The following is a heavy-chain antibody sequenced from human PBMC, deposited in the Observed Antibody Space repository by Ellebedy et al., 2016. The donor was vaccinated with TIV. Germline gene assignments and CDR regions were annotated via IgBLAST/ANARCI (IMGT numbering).Heavy chain of an antibody. CDR3: SREARIILIRGVTGWFDT. J-gene: IGHJ5*02. CDR2: LKEDGSEK. V-gene: IGHV3-7*03. Sequence: GESLKISCAASGFIFTSYWMNWVRQAPGKGLEWVANLKEDGSEKYYVDSVKGRFPSSRDNAKNSVFLQMNSLSPEDTAVYYCSREARIILIRGVTGWFDTWGQGTLVSVSS. CDR1: GFIFTSYW. D-gene: IGHD3-10*01.